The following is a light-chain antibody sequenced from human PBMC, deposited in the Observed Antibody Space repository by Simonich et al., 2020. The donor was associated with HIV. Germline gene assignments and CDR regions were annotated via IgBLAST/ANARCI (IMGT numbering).Light chain of an antibody. CDR3: CSYAGSYDWV. CDR2: DVI. J-gene: IGLJ3*02. Sequence: QSALTQPPSASWTPGQSFTISCPGTSSDVGGYNYVSWYQQHPGKAPSLMIYDVIKRPSGVPDRFSGSKSGNTASLTISGLQAEDEADYYCCSYAGSYDWVFGGGTKLTVL. V-gene: IGLV2-8*01. CDR1: SSDVGGYNY.